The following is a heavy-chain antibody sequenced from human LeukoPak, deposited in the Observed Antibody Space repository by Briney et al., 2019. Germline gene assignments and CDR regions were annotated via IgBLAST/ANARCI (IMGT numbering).Heavy chain of an antibody. CDR1: GYSFTTYW. V-gene: IGHV5-10-1*01. J-gene: IGHJ4*02. CDR2: IDPSDSYT. D-gene: IGHD3-10*01. Sequence: GESLKISCKGSGYSFTTYWISWVRQMPGKGLEWMGRIDPSDSYTKYSPSFQGLVTLSADKSISTAYLQWSSQVASDTAMYYCARLNYYGSGSYSHDYWGQGTLVTVSS. CDR3: ARLNYYGSGSYSHDY.